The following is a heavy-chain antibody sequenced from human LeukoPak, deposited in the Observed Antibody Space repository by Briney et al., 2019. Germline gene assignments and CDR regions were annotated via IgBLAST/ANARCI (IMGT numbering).Heavy chain of an antibody. CDR2: ISGSGGST. CDR1: GFTFSSYA. CDR3: AEAGGNVLRYFDWYDY. V-gene: IGHV3-23*01. D-gene: IGHD3-9*01. Sequence: GGSLRLSCAASGFTFSSYAMSWVRQAPGKGLEWVSAISGSGGSTYYADSVKGRFTISRDNSKNTLYLQMNSLRAEDTAVYYCAEAGGNVLRYFDWYDYWGQGTLVTVSS. J-gene: IGHJ4*02.